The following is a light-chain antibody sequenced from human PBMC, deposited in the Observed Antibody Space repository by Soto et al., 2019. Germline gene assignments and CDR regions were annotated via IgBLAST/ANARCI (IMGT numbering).Light chain of an antibody. J-gene: IGKJ1*01. V-gene: IGKV2-28*01. CDR2: LGS. Sequence: DIVMTQSPLSLPVTPGEPASISCRSSQSLLHSNGYNYLDWYLQKPGQSPKLLIYLGSNRASGVPDRFSGSGAGTDFTLKISRVGAVDGGVYYCMQALQTWTFGQGTKVEIK. CDR3: MQALQTWT. CDR1: QSLLHSNGYNY.